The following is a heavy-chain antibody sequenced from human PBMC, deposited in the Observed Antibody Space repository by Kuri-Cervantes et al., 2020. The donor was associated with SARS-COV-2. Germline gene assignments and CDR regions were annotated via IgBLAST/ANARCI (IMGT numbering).Heavy chain of an antibody. CDR2: IKQDGSEK. J-gene: IGHJ5*02. CDR3: ARDRAYSSSEYNWFDP. V-gene: IGHV3-7*01. D-gene: IGHD6-6*01. CDR1: GFTCSSYW. Sequence: GGFLRLSCAASGFTCSSYWRSWVRQAPGKGLEWVANIKQDGSEKYYVDSVKVRFTISRDNAKNSLYLQMSSLRAEDTAVYYCARDRAYSSSEYNWFDPWGQGTLVTVSS.